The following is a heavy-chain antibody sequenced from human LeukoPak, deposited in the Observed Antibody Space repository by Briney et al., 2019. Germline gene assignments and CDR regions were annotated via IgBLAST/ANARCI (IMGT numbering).Heavy chain of an antibody. CDR2: INPSGGST. J-gene: IGHJ3*02. D-gene: IGHD5-18*01. V-gene: IGHV1-46*01. Sequence: RASVKVSCKASGYIFTSYNMHWVRQAPGQGLEWMGIINPSGGSTNYAQKFQGRVTMTRDTSTSTVSMELSSLRSEDTAVYYCARTGGYSYGYRAFDIWGQGTMVTVSS. CDR1: GYIFTSYN. CDR3: ARTGGYSYGYRAFDI.